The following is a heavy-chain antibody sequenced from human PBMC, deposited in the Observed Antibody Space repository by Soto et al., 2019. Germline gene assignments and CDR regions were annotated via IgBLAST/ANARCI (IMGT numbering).Heavy chain of an antibody. CDR1: GYTFTSYY. V-gene: IGHV1-46*03. Sequence: QVQLVQSGAEVTKPGASVKVSCKASGYTFTSYYMHWVRQAPGQGLEWMGIINPSGGSTSYAKKFQGRVTMARETSTSTVYMELSIPRSEDPAVYYCVRGCSSTGTPFAFDFWGQGTMVTVSS. J-gene: IGHJ3*01. D-gene: IGHD2-2*01. CDR2: INPSGGST. CDR3: VRGCSSTGTPFAFDF.